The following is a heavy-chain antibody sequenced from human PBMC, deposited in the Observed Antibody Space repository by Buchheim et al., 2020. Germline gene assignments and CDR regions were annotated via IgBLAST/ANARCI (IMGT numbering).Heavy chain of an antibody. Sequence: VQLVESGGGLVGPGGSLTLSCATSGFTFHDHWMSWIRQAPGKGLEWIAYISSAGSKKDYADSVKGRFTISRNNAKSSLFLEMKSLGAEDTAIYYCAKSSGWFDSWGQGTL. D-gene: IGHD3-22*01. CDR1: GFTFHDHW. J-gene: IGHJ5*01. V-gene: IGHV3-11*04. CDR2: ISSAGSKK. CDR3: AKSSGWFDS.